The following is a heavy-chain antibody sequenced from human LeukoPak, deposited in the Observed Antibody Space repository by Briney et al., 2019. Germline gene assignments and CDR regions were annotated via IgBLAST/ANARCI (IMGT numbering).Heavy chain of an antibody. CDR1: GGSISSGSYY. CDR3: ARVESCSSTSCSYFDY. V-gene: IGHV4-61*02. Sequence: SETLSLTCTVSGGSISSGSYYWGWIRQPAGKGLEWIGRIYTSGSTNYNPSLKSRVTISVDTSKNQFSLKLSSVTAADTAVYYCARVESCSSTSCSYFDYWGQGTLVTVSS. CDR2: IYTSGST. D-gene: IGHD2-2*01. J-gene: IGHJ4*02.